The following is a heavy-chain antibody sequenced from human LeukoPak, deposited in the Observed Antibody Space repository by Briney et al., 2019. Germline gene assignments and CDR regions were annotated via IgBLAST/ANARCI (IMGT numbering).Heavy chain of an antibody. V-gene: IGHV4-4*07. J-gene: IGHJ5*02. Sequence: SETLSLTCTVSGGSISSSYWSWIRQPAGKGLEWIGRIYTSGSTNYNPSLKSRVNMSVDTSKNQFSLKLSSVTAADTAGYYCAREFVVVPAAFDPWGQGTLVTVSS. D-gene: IGHD2-2*01. CDR2: IYTSGST. CDR3: AREFVVVPAAFDP. CDR1: GGSISSSY.